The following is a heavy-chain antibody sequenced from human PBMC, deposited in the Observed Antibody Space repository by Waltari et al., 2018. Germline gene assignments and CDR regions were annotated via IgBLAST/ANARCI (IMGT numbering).Heavy chain of an antibody. D-gene: IGHD3-10*01. CDR1: GPSIRSTSYY. Sequence: QLQLQESGPGLVQPSETLSLTCTVSGPSIRSTSYYWAWTRQPPGKGLEWIGSIYYSGSTYYNPSLKSRVTISVDTSKNQFSLKLSSVTAADTAVYYCAIPSPVGDAFDIWGQGTMVTVSS. V-gene: IGHV4-39*01. CDR2: IYYSGST. J-gene: IGHJ3*02. CDR3: AIPSPVGDAFDI.